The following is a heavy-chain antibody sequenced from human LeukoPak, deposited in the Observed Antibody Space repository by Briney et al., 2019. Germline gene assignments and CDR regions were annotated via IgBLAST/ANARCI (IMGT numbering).Heavy chain of an antibody. J-gene: IGHJ4*02. CDR1: GFTFRSYG. CDR3: SFSLNF. Sequence: GGSLRLSCVASGFTFRSYGMHWVRQAPGKGLEWVANINLDGSEIYYVDSVKGRFTISRDNAKNSLYLQMNSLRAEDTAVYYCSFSLNFWGQGTLVTVSS. D-gene: IGHD3-16*02. CDR2: INLDGSEI. V-gene: IGHV3-7*01.